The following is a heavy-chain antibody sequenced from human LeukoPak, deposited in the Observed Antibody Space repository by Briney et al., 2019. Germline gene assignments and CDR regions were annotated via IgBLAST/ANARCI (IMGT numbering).Heavy chain of an antibody. CDR3: ATDGYCGAGSCSYVTWALDY. J-gene: IGHJ4*02. CDR2: ISPNSGDT. Sequence: ASVNVSCKSSGYTFTGYYIHWVRQAPGQGLEWMGWISPNSGDTNYAQKFQGRVTTTRDTSINTAYMEVSGLRSDDTAVYYCATDGYCGAGSCSYVTWALDYWGQGTLVTVSS. V-gene: IGHV1-2*02. CDR1: GYTFTGYY. D-gene: IGHD2-15*01.